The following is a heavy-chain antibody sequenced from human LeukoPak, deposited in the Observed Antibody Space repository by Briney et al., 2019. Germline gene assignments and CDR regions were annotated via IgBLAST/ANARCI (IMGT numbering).Heavy chain of an antibody. CDR3: ASAGFY. Sequence: GGSLRLSCAASGITFSDYYMNWFRQAPGKGLEWVSYISSRGRTIHYADSVKGRFTISRDDAKNSLYLQMNSLRAEDTAVYYCASAGFYWGQGTLVTVSS. CDR1: GITFSDYY. V-gene: IGHV3-11*04. CDR2: ISSRGRTI. D-gene: IGHD1-1*01. J-gene: IGHJ4*02.